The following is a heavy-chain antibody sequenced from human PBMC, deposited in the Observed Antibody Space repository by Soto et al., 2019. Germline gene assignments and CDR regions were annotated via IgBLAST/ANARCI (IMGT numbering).Heavy chain of an antibody. CDR3: AHRRSTYYYDSTFDP. CDR2: IYWADDK. D-gene: IGHD3-22*01. CDR1: GFSLSTSGVG. V-gene: IGHV2-5*02. Sequence: QITLKESGPTLVKPTQALTLTCTFSGFSLSTSGVGVGWIRQPPGKALEWLALIYWADDKRYSPTLRSRLTITKHTSKTQVVLTMTTMDPVDTATYYCAHRRSTYYYDSTFDPWRQATLVTVSS. J-gene: IGHJ5*02.